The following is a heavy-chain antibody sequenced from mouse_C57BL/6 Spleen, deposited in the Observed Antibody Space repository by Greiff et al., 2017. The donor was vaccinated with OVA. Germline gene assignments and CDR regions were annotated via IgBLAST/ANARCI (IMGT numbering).Heavy chain of an antibody. J-gene: IGHJ4*01. CDR2: IDPSDSYT. V-gene: IGHV1-50*01. Sequence: QVQLQQPGAELVKPGASVKLSCKASGYTFTSYWMQWVKQRPGQGLEWIGEIDPSDSYTNYNQKFKGKATLTVDTSSSTAYMQLSSLTSEDSAVYYCARGGRENYYYAMDYWGQGTSVTVSS. CDR3: ARGGRENYYYAMDY. D-gene: IGHD3-3*01. CDR1: GYTFTSYW.